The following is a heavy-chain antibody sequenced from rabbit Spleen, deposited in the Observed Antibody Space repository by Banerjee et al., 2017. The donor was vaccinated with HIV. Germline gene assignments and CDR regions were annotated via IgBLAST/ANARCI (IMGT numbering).Heavy chain of an antibody. CDR3: ARTYTTGSDYYYL. J-gene: IGHJ4*01. CDR1: GFSFSNSFY. D-gene: IGHD1-1*01. CDR2: IYPTNTDT. Sequence: QEQLEESGGGLVKPEGSLTLTCTASGFSFSNSFYMCWVRQAPGKGLEWIACIYPTNTDTWYATWAKGRFTISKTSSTTVTLQMTSLTAADTATYFCARTYTTGSDYYYLWGQGTLVTVS. V-gene: IGHV1S45*01.